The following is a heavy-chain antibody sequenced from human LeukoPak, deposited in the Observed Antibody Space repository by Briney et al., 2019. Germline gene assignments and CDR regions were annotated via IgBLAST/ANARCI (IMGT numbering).Heavy chain of an antibody. V-gene: IGHV1-2*02. Sequence: SVKVSCKASGYTFTGYYMHWVRQAPGQGLEWMGWINPNSGGTNYAQKFQGRVTMTRDTSISTAYMELSRLRSDDTAVYYCARGGHDYSGWFDPWGQGTLVTVSS. CDR2: INPNSGGT. J-gene: IGHJ5*02. CDR3: ARGGHDYSGWFDP. D-gene: IGHD4-11*01. CDR1: GYTFTGYY.